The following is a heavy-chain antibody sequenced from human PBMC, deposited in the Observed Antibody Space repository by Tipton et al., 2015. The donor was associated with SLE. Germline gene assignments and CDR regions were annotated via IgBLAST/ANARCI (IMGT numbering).Heavy chain of an antibody. CDR1: GGSFSGYY. Sequence: TLSLTCAVYGGSFSGYYWSWIRQPPGKGLEWIGEINHSGSTNYNPSLKSRVTISVDTSKNQFSLKLSSVTAADTAVYYCARGNIEWELREYYYYVDVWGKGTTVTVSS. V-gene: IGHV4-34*01. CDR2: INHSGST. D-gene: IGHD1-26*01. CDR3: ARGNIEWELREYYYYVDV. J-gene: IGHJ6*03.